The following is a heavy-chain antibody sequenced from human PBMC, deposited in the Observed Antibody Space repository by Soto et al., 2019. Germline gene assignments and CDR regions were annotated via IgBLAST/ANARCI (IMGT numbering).Heavy chain of an antibody. CDR3: ARALKDFWSYYYYMDV. CDR1: SGSISSSNW. D-gene: IGHD3-3*01. Sequence: QVQLQESGPGLVKPSGTLSLTCAVSSGSISSSNWWSWVRQPPGKGLEWIGEIYHSGSTNYNPSLKSRVTISVDKSKNQFCLKLSSVTAADTAVYYCARALKDFWSYYYYMDVWGKGTTVTVSS. V-gene: IGHV4-4*02. J-gene: IGHJ6*03. CDR2: IYHSGST.